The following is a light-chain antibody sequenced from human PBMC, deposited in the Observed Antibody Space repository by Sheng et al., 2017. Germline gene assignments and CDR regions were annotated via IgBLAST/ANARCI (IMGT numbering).Light chain of an antibody. CDR3: CSYATISSLI. Sequence: QSALTQPASVSGSPGQSITISCTGTSSDVGSYNLVSWYQQHPGKVPKLMIYEVSKRPSGVSNRFYGSKSGNTASLTISGLQAEDEADYYCCSYATISSLIFGGGTKLTV. V-gene: IGLV2-23*02. CDR1: SSDVGSYNL. CDR2: EVS. J-gene: IGLJ2*01.